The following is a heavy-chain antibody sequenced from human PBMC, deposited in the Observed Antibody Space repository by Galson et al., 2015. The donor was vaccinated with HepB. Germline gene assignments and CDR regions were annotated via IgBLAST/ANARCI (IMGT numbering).Heavy chain of an antibody. CDR1: GFNFDNYW. V-gene: IGHV3-33*08. CDR3: ARDRLLRYYDTWDAFDI. Sequence: SLRLSCAASGFNFDNYWVSWVRQAPGKGLEWVAVIWYDGSNKYYADSVKGRFTISRDNSKNTLYLQMNSLRAEDTAVYYCARDRLLRYYDTWDAFDIWGQGTMVTVSS. D-gene: IGHD3-9*01. CDR2: IWYDGSNK. J-gene: IGHJ3*02.